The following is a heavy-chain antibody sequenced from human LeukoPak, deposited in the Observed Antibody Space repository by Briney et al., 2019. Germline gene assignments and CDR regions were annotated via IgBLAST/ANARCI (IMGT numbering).Heavy chain of an antibody. J-gene: IGHJ4*02. CDR1: GFFFSNYD. D-gene: IGHD2-15*01. V-gene: IGHV3-74*01. CDR2: INSDGSST. Sequence: GGSLRLSCAASGFFFSNYDMNWVRQAPGKGLVWVSRINSDGSSTRYADSVKGRFTIYRDNAKNTLDLQMSSLRAEDTAVYYCARVDCSGGSCYFDYWGQGTLVTVSS. CDR3: ARVDCSGGSCYFDY.